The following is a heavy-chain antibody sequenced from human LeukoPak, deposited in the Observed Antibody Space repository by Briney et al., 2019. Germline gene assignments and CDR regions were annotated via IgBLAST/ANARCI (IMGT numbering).Heavy chain of an antibody. CDR1: GGSISSDVYY. CDR3: ARDPGSGSKPGY. D-gene: IGHD3-22*01. J-gene: IGHJ4*02. V-gene: IGHV4-30-4*01. Sequence: SQTLSLTCTVSGGSISSDVYYWSWIRQPPGKDLEWLGYISYSGSTYYNPSLKSRITISIDTSKNQFSLRLSSVTAADTAVYYCARDPGSGSKPGYWGQGTLVTVSS. CDR2: ISYSGST.